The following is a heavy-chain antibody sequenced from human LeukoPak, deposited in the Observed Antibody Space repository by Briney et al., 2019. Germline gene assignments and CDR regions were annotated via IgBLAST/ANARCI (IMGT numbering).Heavy chain of an antibody. J-gene: IGHJ5*02. V-gene: IGHV1-18*01. Sequence: ASVKVSCKASGYTFTSYGINWVRQAPGQGLEWMGWISAHNGNTNYAQKLQDRVTMTTDTSTSTAYMELRSLRSDDTAVYYCAREAPIPGIAAAGNWFDPWGQGTLVTVSS. CDR2: ISAHNGNT. CDR1: GYTFTSYG. CDR3: AREAPIPGIAAAGNWFDP. D-gene: IGHD6-13*01.